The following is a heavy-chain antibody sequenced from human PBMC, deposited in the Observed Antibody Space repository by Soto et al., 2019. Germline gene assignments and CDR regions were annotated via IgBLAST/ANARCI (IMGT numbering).Heavy chain of an antibody. D-gene: IGHD3-22*01. CDR2: IDPSDSYT. V-gene: IGHV5-10-1*01. J-gene: IGHJ6*02. Sequence: GESLKISCKGSGYSFTSYWISWVRQMPGKGLEWMGRIDPSDSYTNYSPSFQGHVTISADKSISTAYLQWSSLKASDTAMYYCASVGDSSGYYSDYYYGMDVWGQGPTVTVYS. CDR3: ASVGDSSGYYSDYYYGMDV. CDR1: GYSFTSYW.